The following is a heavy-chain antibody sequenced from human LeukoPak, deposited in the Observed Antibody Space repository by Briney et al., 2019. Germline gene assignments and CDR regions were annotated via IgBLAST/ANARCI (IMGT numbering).Heavy chain of an antibody. CDR1: GGSISRYY. V-gene: IGHV4-59*01. D-gene: IGHD3-22*01. J-gene: IGHJ4*02. CDR3: ARLGGYYFDY. Sequence: PSETLSLTCTVSGGSISRYYWSWVRQPPGKGLEWIGYIYYSGSTNYNPSLKSRVTVSVDTSKNQFSLKLNSVTAADTAVYYCARLGGYYFDYWGQGTLVAVSS. CDR2: IYYSGST.